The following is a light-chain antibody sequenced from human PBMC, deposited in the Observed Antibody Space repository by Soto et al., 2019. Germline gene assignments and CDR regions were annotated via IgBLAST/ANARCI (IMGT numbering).Light chain of an antibody. CDR2: GAS. CDR3: QQYAGSPWT. CDR1: QTVANSY. Sequence: EIVLTQSPGTLSLYPGETATLSCRASQTVANSYLAWYQQKPGQAPRLLIYGASSRAAGIPDRFSGSGSGTDFALTISRLEPEDFAVYYCQQYAGSPWTFGQGTKVDIK. V-gene: IGKV3-20*01. J-gene: IGKJ1*01.